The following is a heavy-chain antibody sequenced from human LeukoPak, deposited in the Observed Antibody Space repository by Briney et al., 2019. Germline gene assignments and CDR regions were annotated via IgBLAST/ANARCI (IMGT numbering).Heavy chain of an antibody. D-gene: IGHD5-24*01. Sequence: GASVKVSCKASGGTFSSYAISWVRQAPGQGLEWMGGIIPIFGTANYAQKFQGRVRITADESTSTAYMELSSLRSEDTAVYYCARDEGGYNRPFDYWGQGTLVTVSS. CDR2: IIPIFGTA. CDR1: GGTFSSYA. V-gene: IGHV1-69*13. J-gene: IGHJ4*02. CDR3: ARDEGGYNRPFDY.